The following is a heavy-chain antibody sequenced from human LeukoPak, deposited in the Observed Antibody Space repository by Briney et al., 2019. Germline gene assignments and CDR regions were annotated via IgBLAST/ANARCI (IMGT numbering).Heavy chain of an antibody. CDR1: GYTFTSYY. J-gene: IGHJ3*02. V-gene: IGHV1-46*01. D-gene: IGHD6-19*01. CDR3: ARGAVAVPDDAFDI. Sequence: ASVKVSCKASGYTFTSYYMHWVRQAPGQGLEWMGIIDPSNGRTSFAHNFQGRVTMTRDTSTSTVYMELSSLRSDDTAVYYCARGAVAVPDDAFDIWGQGTMVTVSS. CDR2: IDPSNGRT.